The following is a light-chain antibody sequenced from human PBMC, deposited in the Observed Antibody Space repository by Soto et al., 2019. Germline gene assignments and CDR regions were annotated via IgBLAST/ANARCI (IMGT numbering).Light chain of an antibody. CDR3: QQSFITPYT. CDR2: AAS. CDR1: QSISVH. J-gene: IGKJ2*01. V-gene: IGKV1-39*01. Sequence: DIQMTQSPSSLSASVGDTVTITCRASQSISVHLNWYQQKPGKVPELLIYAASNLHSGVPSRFSGSGSETDFALTISSLQPEDFATYYCQQSFITPYTFGQGTRLEIK.